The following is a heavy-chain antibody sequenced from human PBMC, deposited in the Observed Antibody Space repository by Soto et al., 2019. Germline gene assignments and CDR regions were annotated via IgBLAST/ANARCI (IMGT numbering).Heavy chain of an antibody. Sequence: QVQLQESGPGLVKPSQTLSLTCTVSGGSISSGGYYWTWIRQHPGKGLEWIGYNYYSGITYYNPSLKSRVTISLDTPKNQFSLKLSSVTAADTAVYYCARGSSIAGLYYGMHVWGQGTTVTVSS. D-gene: IGHD6-6*01. V-gene: IGHV4-31*03. CDR2: NYYSGIT. CDR1: GGSISSGGYY. J-gene: IGHJ6*02. CDR3: ARGSSIAGLYYGMHV.